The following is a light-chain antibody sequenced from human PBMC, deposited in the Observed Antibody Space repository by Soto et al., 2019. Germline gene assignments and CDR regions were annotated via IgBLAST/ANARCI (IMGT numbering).Light chain of an antibody. Sequence: DTQMNQSPSSLSASVGDSIAITCRASQSISSYLNWYQQKPGKAPKLLISAASILQSGVPSRFSGSGSGTDFTLTIGNLQPEDFAGYYCQQTYSSPITFGQGTRLEIK. J-gene: IGKJ5*01. CDR2: AAS. V-gene: IGKV1-39*01. CDR1: QSISSY. CDR3: QQTYSSPIT.